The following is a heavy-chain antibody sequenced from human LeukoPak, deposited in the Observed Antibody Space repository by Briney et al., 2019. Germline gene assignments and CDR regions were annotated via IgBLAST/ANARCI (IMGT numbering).Heavy chain of an antibody. D-gene: IGHD3-22*01. J-gene: IGHJ4*02. Sequence: PGGSLSLSGAASGFTFSNAWMGWVRKAPGGGLGWVGRIKSKTDGGTRDYAAPVKVRFIISRDDSRNTLYLQMNSLKTEDTAVYYCSTADYYDSNGYYTHERDRGYFDFWGQGTLVTVSS. CDR2: IKSKTDGGTR. CDR1: GFTFSNAW. V-gene: IGHV3-15*01. CDR3: STADYYDSNGYYTHERDRGYFDF.